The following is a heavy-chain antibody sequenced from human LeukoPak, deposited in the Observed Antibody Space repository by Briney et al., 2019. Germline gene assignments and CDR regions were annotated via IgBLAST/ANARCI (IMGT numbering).Heavy chain of an antibody. J-gene: IGHJ4*02. CDR3: ARDLKLYGSGGLDY. CDR2: ISYDGSNK. CDR1: GFTFSSYA. V-gene: IGHV3-30*04. Sequence: QPGGSLRLSCAASGFTFSSYAMHWVRQAPGKGLEWVAVISYDGSNKYYADSVKGRFTISRDNSKNTLYLQMNSLRAEDTAVYYCARDLKLYGSGGLDYWGQGTLVTVSS. D-gene: IGHD3-10*01.